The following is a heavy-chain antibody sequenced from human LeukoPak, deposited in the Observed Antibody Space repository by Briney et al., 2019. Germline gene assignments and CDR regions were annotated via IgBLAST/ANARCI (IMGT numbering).Heavy chain of an antibody. Sequence: PGGSLRLSCAASGFTFSSYAMHWVRQAPGKGLEGLAVISYDGSNKYYADSVKGRFTISRDNSKNTLYLQMNSLRAEDTAVYYCARDLNSYGSTGGDYWGQGTLVTVSS. CDR3: ARDLNSYGSTGGDY. CDR2: ISYDGSNK. D-gene: IGHD5-18*01. V-gene: IGHV3-30-3*01. CDR1: GFTFSSYA. J-gene: IGHJ4*02.